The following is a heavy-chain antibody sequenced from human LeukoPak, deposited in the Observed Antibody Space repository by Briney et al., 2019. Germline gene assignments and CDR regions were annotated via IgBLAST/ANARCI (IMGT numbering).Heavy chain of an antibody. CDR2: VNHSGTT. CDR1: GGAFSGYY. V-gene: IGHV4-34*01. CDR3: ARRGEWTAWNFDY. J-gene: IGHJ4*02. Sequence: SETLSLTCAVNGGAFSGYYWSWIRQSPEQGLVWIGEVNHSGTTISNPSLESRVSMSMDLTRKRLSLELTSVTAADTAVYYCARRGEWTAWNFDYWAQGSLVTVSS. D-gene: IGHD3/OR15-3a*01.